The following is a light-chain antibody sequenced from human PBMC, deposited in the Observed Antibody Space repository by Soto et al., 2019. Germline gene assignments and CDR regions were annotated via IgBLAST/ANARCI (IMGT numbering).Light chain of an antibody. Sequence: QSALTQPASVSGSPGQSITISCTGTISDFVIYNYVSWYQQHPGKAPKLMLYGVSNRPSGVSNRFPGSKSGNTASLTISGLQAEDEADYYCSSHTTSSALQVFGTGTKVTVL. CDR3: SSHTTSSALQV. CDR2: GVS. V-gene: IGLV2-14*01. CDR1: ISDFVIYNY. J-gene: IGLJ1*01.